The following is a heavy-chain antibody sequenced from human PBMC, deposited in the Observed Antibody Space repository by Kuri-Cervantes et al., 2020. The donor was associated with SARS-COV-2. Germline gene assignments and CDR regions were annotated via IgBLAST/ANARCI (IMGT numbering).Heavy chain of an antibody. D-gene: IGHD3-3*01. CDR3: ARMGMEWLLRRYWYFDL. J-gene: IGHJ2*01. CDR2: IFSNDEK. V-gene: IGHV2-26*01. Sequence: SGPTLVKPTETLTLTCTVSGFSLSNARMGVSWIRQPPGKALEWLAHIFSNDEKSYSTALKSRLTISKETSKSQVVLTKTNMDPVDTATYYCARMGMEWLLRRYWYFDLWGRGTLVTVSS. CDR1: GFSLSNARMG.